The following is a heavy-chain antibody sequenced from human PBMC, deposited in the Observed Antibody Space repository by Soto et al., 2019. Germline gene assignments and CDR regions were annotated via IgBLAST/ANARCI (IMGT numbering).Heavy chain of an antibody. V-gene: IGHV3-48*02. Sequence: EVQLVESGGGLVQPGGSLRLSCAASGFTFSSYSMNWVRQAPGKGLEWVSCISSRSSTIYYADSVKGRFTISRDNAKTSQYLQMNSLRDEDTAVYYCARDSPPSDVWCRGTTFTVSS. J-gene: IGHJ6*02. CDR2: ISSRSSTI. CDR3: ARDSPPSDV. CDR1: GFTFSSYS.